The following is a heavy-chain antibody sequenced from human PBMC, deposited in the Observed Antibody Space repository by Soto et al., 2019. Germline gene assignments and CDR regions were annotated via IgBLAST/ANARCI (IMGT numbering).Heavy chain of an antibody. D-gene: IGHD1-26*01. CDR3: AKDQALPASHGID. J-gene: IGHJ3*01. CDR2: ISNDGSDK. Sequence: QVQLVESGGGVVQPGRSLRLSCAASGFTFNNYGIHWVRQAPGKGLEWVAAISNDGSDKYYGESVKGRLAISRDNSRNTVYLQMNSLRTEDTAMYYCAKDQALPASHGIDWGQGTMVTVSS. CDR1: GFTFNNYG. V-gene: IGHV3-30*18.